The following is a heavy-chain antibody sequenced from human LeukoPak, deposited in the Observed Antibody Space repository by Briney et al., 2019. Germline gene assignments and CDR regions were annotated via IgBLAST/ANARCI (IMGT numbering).Heavy chain of an antibody. D-gene: IGHD3-22*01. CDR3: ATDREDYDSSGYYLSDAFDI. CDR2: ISGSGGST. J-gene: IGHJ3*02. V-gene: IGHV3-23*01. CDR1: GFTFSSYA. Sequence: GGSLRLSCAASGFTFSSYAVSWVRQAPGKGLEWVSSISGSGGSTYSADSVKGRFTISRDNAKNSLYLQMDSLRVEDTAVYYCATDREDYDSSGYYLSDAFDIWGQGTMVTVSS.